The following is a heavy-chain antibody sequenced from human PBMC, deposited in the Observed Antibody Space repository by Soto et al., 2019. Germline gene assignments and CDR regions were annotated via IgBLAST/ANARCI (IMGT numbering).Heavy chain of an antibody. CDR3: ARVRDSSGWYEAGGGAFDI. CDR2: IYYSGST. D-gene: IGHD6-19*01. Sequence: LSLTCTVSGGSISSYYWSWIRQPPGKGLEWIGYIYYSGSTNYNPSLKSRVTISVDTSKNQFSPKLSSVTAADTAVYYCARVRDSSGWYEAGGGAFDIWGQGTMVTVSS. V-gene: IGHV4-59*01. J-gene: IGHJ3*02. CDR1: GGSISSYY.